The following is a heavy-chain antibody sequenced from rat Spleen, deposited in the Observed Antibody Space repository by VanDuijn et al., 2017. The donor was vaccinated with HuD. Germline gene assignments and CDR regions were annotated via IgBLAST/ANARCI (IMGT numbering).Heavy chain of an antibody. CDR2: IRGNGNT. Sequence: QVQLKESGPGLVQPSQTLPLTCTVSGFSLSNYGVFWIRQPPGKGLEWMGLIRGNGNTNYNSVLESRLSISRDTSKSQVFLKMNSLQTEDTAIYFCTSPFRWFAYWGQGTLVTVSS. J-gene: IGHJ3*01. CDR3: TSPFRWFAY. V-gene: IGHV2-13*01. CDR1: GFSLSNYG.